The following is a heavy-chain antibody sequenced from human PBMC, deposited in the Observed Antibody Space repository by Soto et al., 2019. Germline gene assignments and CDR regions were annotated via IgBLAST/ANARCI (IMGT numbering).Heavy chain of an antibody. V-gene: IGHV1-69*01. CDR3: ASLNNWSSGDVRIDV. CDR2: IMPLYAKP. Sequence: VQLVQSGAEVKKPGSSVKVSCKASGGTFNTYTISWVRQVPGQGLEWMGGIMPLYAKPTYAQPFLGRLIMGADEHTSTVCMGLSSLRSEDTALYYCASLNNWSSGDVRIDVWGRGTAVSVSS. D-gene: IGHD1-26*01. CDR1: GGTFNTYT. J-gene: IGHJ6*02.